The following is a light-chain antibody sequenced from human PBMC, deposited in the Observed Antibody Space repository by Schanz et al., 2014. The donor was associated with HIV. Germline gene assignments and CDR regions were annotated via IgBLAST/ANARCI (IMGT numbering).Light chain of an antibody. CDR1: QSVSTK. V-gene: IGKV3-15*01. CDR3: QQYATTPLT. J-gene: IGKJ4*01. CDR2: GAS. Sequence: EIVMTQTPATLSVSPGERATLSCRASQSVSTKLAWYQQKPGQAPRLLIYGASTRATGIPARFSGSGSGTEFTLTISRLEPEDFALYYCQQYATTPLTFGGGTRVDMK.